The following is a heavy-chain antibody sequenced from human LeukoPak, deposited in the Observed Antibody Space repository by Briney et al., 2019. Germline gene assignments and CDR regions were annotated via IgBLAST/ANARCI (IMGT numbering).Heavy chain of an antibody. V-gene: IGHV4-39*07. CDR3: ARGSLQGYYYMDV. CDR1: GGSISSNNYY. CDR2: LYYSGSA. J-gene: IGHJ6*03. Sequence: SETLSLTCTVSGGSISSNNYYWGWIRQPPGKGLEWIGSLYYSGSAYYNPSLKSRVTISVDTSKNQFSLKLSSVTAADTAVYYCARGSLQGYYYMDVWGKGTTVTVSS. D-gene: IGHD4-11*01.